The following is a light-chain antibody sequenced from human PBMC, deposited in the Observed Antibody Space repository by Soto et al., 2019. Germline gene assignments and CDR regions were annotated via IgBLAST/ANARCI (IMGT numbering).Light chain of an antibody. CDR2: GGI. CDR1: SSDVGSYNL. J-gene: IGLJ2*01. CDR3: CSYAGSSTHVV. V-gene: IGLV2-23*01. Sequence: QSALTQPASVSGSPGQSITISCTGTSSDVGSYNLVSWYQQHPGKAPKLMIYGGIKRPSGVSNRFSGSKSGNTASLTISGLQAEDEADYYCCSYAGSSTHVVFGGGTKLTVL.